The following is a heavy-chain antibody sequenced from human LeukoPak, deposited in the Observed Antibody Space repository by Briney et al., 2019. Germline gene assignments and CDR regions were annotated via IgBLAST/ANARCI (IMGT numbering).Heavy chain of an antibody. CDR1: GFTFSSYT. V-gene: IGHV3-21*01. D-gene: IGHD3-10*01. CDR2: ITSSSSYI. Sequence: NPGGSLRLSCAASGFTFSSYTMIWVPQAPGKGLEWVSSITSSSSYISYADSVKGRFTISRDNAKNSLYLQMNSLRAEDTAFYYCARAPARGSLDYWGQGTLVAVSS. CDR3: ARAPARGSLDY. J-gene: IGHJ4*02.